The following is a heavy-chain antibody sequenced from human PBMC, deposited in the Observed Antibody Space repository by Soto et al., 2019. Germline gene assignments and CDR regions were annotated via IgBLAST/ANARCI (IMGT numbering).Heavy chain of an antibody. D-gene: IGHD2-15*01. CDR3: ARRFSEGGYCSGGSCYSISDVVDY. CDR2: IYYSGST. Sequence: QLQLQESGPGLVKPSETLSLTCNVSGGSISSSSYYWGWIRQPPGKGLEWIGSIYYSGSTYYNPSLKSRATISVDTSKNQFSLKLSSVTAADTAVYYCARRFSEGGYCSGGSCYSISDVVDYWGQGTLVTVSS. V-gene: IGHV4-39*01. CDR1: GGSISSSSYY. J-gene: IGHJ4*02.